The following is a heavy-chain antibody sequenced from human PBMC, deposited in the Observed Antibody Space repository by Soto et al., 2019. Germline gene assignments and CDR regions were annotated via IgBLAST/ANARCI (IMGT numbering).Heavy chain of an antibody. Sequence: GGTLRLSFSASAITVSSNYMSWVRQAPGKGLEWVSVIYSGGSTYYADSVRGRFTITRDNSKNTLYLQMKSLRAEDTAVYYCARDPPATRHGMDVWGQGTTVTVSS. CDR3: ARDPPATRHGMDV. V-gene: IGHV3-53*01. CDR2: IYSGGST. J-gene: IGHJ6*02. CDR1: AITVSSNY.